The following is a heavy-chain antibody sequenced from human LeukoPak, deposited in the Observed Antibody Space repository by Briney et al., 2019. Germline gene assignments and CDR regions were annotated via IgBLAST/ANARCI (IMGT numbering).Heavy chain of an antibody. CDR3: ARHYDSSGYYYFDY. J-gene: IGHJ4*02. D-gene: IGHD3-22*01. Sequence: KSSETLSLTCTVSGGSISSSSYYWGWIRQPPGKGLEWIGSIYYSGSTYYNPSLKSRVTISVDTSKNQFSLKLSSVTAADTAVYYCARHYDSSGYYYFDYWGQGTLVTVSS. CDR1: GGSISSSSYY. CDR2: IYYSGST. V-gene: IGHV4-39*01.